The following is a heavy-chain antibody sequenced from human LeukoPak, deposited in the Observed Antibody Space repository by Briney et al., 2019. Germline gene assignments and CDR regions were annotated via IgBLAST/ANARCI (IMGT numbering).Heavy chain of an antibody. CDR1: GYSFTSYW. CDR2: VDPIDSYT. CDR3: ARQPAVVVAAATSDL. D-gene: IGHD2-15*01. V-gene: IGHV5-10-1*01. Sequence: SGESLKISCKGSGYSFTSYWISWVRQMPGKGLEWMGRVDPIDSYTNYSPAFQGHVTMSADKSISTACLQWSGLKASDTAIYYCARQPAVVVAAATSDLWGQGTLVTVSS. J-gene: IGHJ5*02.